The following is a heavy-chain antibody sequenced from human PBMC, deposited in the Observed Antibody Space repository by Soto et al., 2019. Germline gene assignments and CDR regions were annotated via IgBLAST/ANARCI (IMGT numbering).Heavy chain of an antibody. CDR1: ALTASKNY. J-gene: IGHJ6*02. D-gene: IGHD3-10*01. Sequence: EVQLVESGGGLVQPGGSLRLSCAGSALTASKNYMSWVRQPPGKGLEWVSVIYSGGTTYYADSVKDRFSISRDNSKSTVYLQMDNLRAGDTAVYYCARGGSGSDWDYYGMDVWGQGTTVTVSS. V-gene: IGHV3-66*01. CDR2: IYSGGTT. CDR3: ARGGSGSDWDYYGMDV.